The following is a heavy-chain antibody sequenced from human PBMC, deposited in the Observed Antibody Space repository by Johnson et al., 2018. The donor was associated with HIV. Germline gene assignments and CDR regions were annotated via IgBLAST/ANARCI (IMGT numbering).Heavy chain of an antibody. D-gene: IGHD6-25*01. J-gene: IGHJ3*02. CDR2: IKSDGSYT. CDR3: ARQGGGLDI. Sequence: VQLVESGGGVVRPGGSLRLSCAASGFTFDDYGMSWVRQAPGKGLEWVSHIKSDGSYTNYADSVKGRFTVSRDNAKNSLYLQMNSLKAEDTAVYYCARQGGGLDIVGQGTMVTVSS. V-gene: IGHV3-20*04. CDR1: GFTFDDYG.